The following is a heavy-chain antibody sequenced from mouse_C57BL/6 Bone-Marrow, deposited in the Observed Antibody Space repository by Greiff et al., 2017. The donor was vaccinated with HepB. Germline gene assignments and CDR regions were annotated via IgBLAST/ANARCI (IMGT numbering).Heavy chain of an antibody. V-gene: IGHV5-9*01. D-gene: IGHD1-1*01. CDR2: ISGGGGNT. CDR3: ARPQFITTVYGYFDY. J-gene: IGHJ2*01. Sequence: EVMLVESGGGLVKPGGSLKLSCAASGFTFSSYTMSWVRQTPEKRLEWVATISGGGGNTYYPDSVKGRFTISRDNAKNTLYLQMSSLRSDDTALYYCARPQFITTVYGYFDYWGQGPTLTVSS. CDR1: GFTFSSYT.